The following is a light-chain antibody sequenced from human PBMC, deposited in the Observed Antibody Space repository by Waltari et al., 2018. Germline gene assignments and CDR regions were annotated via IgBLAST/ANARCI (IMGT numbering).Light chain of an antibody. V-gene: IGLV4-69*01. J-gene: IGLJ3*02. CDR3: ETGGHGTWV. CDR1: RGHRSNI. Sequence: QLVLTQSPSASASLGASVKLTCTLSRGHRSNIVAWPQQQPGKGPRFLMKVNSDGSHTKGDEIPDRFSGSSSGAERYLTISNVQSEDEAEYFCETGGHGTWVFGGGTKLNVL. CDR2: VNSDGSH.